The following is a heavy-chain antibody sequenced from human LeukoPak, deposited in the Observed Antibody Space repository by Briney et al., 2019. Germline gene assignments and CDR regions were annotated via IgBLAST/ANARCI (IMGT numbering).Heavy chain of an antibody. CDR2: ISGSGGST. D-gene: IGHD2-15*01. J-gene: IGHJ4*02. CDR3: AKPRRAATLDY. V-gene: IGHV3-23*01. Sequence: GGSLRLSCAASGFTFGSYTVTWVRQAPGKGLEWVSSISGSGGSTYYADSVKGRFTISRDNSKNTLHLRMNSLRVEDTAVYYCAKPRRAATLDYWGQGTLVTVSS. CDR1: GFTFGSYT.